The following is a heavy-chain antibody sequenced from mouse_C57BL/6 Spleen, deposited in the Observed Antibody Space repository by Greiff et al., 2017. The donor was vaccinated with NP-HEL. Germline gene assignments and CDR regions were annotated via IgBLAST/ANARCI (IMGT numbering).Heavy chain of an antibody. CDR3: ARSGYYGSSYAMDY. CDR2: INPSSGYT. V-gene: IGHV1-4*01. J-gene: IGHJ4*01. Sequence: QVQLKQSGAELARPGASVKMSCKASGYTFTSYTMHWVKQRPGQGLEWIGYINPSSGYTKSNQKFKDKATLTADKSTSTAYMQLSSLTSEDAAVYYGARSGYYGSSYAMDYWGQGTSVTVSS. D-gene: IGHD1-1*01. CDR1: GYTFTSYT.